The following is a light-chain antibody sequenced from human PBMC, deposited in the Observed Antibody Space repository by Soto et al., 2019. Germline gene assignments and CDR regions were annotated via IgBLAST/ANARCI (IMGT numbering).Light chain of an antibody. Sequence: QSALTQPRSVSGSPGQSVTISCTGTSSDVGGYNYVSWYQQHPGKAPKLMIYDVSKRPSGVPDRFSGSKSGNTASLTISGLQADDEADYYCCSYAGSYPLFGGWTKVTVL. CDR1: SSDVGGYNY. CDR3: CSYAGSYPL. J-gene: IGLJ3*02. V-gene: IGLV2-11*01. CDR2: DVS.